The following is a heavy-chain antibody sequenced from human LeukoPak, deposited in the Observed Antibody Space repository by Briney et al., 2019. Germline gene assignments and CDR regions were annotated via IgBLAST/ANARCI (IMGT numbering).Heavy chain of an antibody. CDR1: GGSISSGDYY. CDR3: AREDDSSGYFDY. J-gene: IGHJ4*02. CDR2: IYYSGST. V-gene: IGHV4-30-4*08. D-gene: IGHD3-22*01. Sequence: SQTLSLTCTVSGGSISSGDYYWGWIRQPPGKGLEWIGYIYYSGSTYYNPSLKSLLTISVDTSKNQFSLKLSSVTAADTAVYYCAREDDSSGYFDYWGQGTLVTASS.